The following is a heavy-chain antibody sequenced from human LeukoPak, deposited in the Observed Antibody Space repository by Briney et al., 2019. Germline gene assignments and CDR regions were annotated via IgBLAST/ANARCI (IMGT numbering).Heavy chain of an antibody. J-gene: IGHJ4*02. CDR2: VNPSSGST. CDR1: GYAFTEYA. CDR3: ARLPGGLDF. V-gene: IGHV1-46*01. Sequence: ASVKVSCKASGYAFTEYAMNWVRQAPGQGLEWMGIVNPSSGSTTYAQKFQGRVTMTRDTSTSTVYMELSSLRSEDTAVYFCARLPGGLDFWGQGTLVTVSS. D-gene: IGHD2-2*01.